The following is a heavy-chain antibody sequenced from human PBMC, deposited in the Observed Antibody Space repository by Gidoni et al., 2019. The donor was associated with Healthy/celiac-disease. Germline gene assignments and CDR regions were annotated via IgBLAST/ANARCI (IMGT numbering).Heavy chain of an antibody. Sequence: EVQPLVSGGGLVQPGGSLRLSCAASGFTFCSYAMSWVRQAPGKGLEWVSAISGSGGSTYYADSVKGRFTISRDNSKNTLYLQMNSLRAEDTAVYYCAKGFGITMVRGVISPGMDVWGQGTTVTVSS. CDR1: GFTFCSYA. V-gene: IGHV3-23*01. J-gene: IGHJ6*02. D-gene: IGHD3-10*01. CDR2: ISGSGGST. CDR3: AKGFGITMVRGVISPGMDV.